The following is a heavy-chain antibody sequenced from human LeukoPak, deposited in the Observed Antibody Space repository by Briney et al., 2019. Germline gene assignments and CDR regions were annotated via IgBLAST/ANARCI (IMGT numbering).Heavy chain of an antibody. V-gene: IGHV3-30-3*01. J-gene: IGHJ4*02. CDR2: ISYDGSNK. CDR3: ARDPDFSFDY. Sequence: GGSLRLSCVASGFTFSSYAMHWVRQAPGKGLEWVAVISYDGSNKYYADSVKGRFTISRDNSKNTLYLQMNSLRAEDTAVYYCARDPDFSFDYWGQGTLVTVSS. CDR1: GFTFSSYA.